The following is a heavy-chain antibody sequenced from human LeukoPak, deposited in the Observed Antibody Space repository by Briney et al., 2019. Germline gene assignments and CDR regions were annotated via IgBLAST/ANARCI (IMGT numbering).Heavy chain of an antibody. J-gene: IGHJ3*02. CDR2: ISGSGGST. CDR3: AKVKDKYSGYDWSAFDI. CDR1: GFTFSSYA. Sequence: GGSLRLSCAASGFTFSSYAMSWVRQAPGKGLEWVSAISGSGGSTYYADSVKGRFTISRDNSKNTLYLQMNSLRAEDTAVYYCAKVKDKYSGYDWSAFDIWGQGTMVTVSS. D-gene: IGHD5-12*01. V-gene: IGHV3-23*01.